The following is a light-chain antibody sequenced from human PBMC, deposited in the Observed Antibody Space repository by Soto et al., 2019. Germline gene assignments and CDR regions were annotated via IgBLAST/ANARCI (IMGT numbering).Light chain of an antibody. CDR3: SSHTISSALQV. J-gene: IGLJ1*01. CDR2: GVS. V-gene: IGLV2-14*01. CDR1: ISDFVVDNY. Sequence: QSVLTQPASVSGSPGLSITISCTGTISDFVVDNYVSWYQQHPGKAPKLMIYGVSNRPSVVSNRFSGSKPGNTASLTISGLQADDEADYYCSSHTISSALQVFGTGTKVTGL.